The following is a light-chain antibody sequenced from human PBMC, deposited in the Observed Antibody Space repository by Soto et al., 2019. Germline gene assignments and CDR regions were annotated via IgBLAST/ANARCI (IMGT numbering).Light chain of an antibody. CDR3: QSYDSSLTCV. CDR1: SSNIGAGYD. J-gene: IGLJ2*01. CDR2: GNS. Sequence: QSVLTQPPSVSGAPGQRVTISCTGSSSNIGAGYDVHWYQQLPGTAPKLLIYGNSNRPSGVPDRFSGSKSGTSASLAITGLQAEDEADYYCQSYDSSLTCVFGGGTKVTVL. V-gene: IGLV1-40*01.